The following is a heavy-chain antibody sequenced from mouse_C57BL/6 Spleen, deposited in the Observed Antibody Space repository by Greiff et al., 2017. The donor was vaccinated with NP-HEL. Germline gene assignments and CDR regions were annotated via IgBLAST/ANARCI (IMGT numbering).Heavy chain of an antibody. Sequence: VQLQQPGAELVKPGASVKLSCKASGYTFTSYWMQWVKQRPGQGLEWIGEIDPSDSYTNYNQKFKGKATLTVDTSSSTAYMQLSSLTSEDSAVYYCARGGYGSPPMDYWGQGTSVTVSS. CDR1: GYTFTSYW. D-gene: IGHD1-1*01. V-gene: IGHV1-50*01. CDR3: ARGGYGSPPMDY. CDR2: IDPSDSYT. J-gene: IGHJ4*01.